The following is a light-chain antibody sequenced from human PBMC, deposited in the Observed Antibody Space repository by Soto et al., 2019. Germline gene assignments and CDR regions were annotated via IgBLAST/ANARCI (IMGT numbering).Light chain of an antibody. CDR2: DAS. CDR1: QSVGNY. J-gene: IGKJ1*01. Sequence: TVLTQSPATLSLSPGERATLSCRASQSVGNYLAWYQQKPGQAPRLLIYDASNSATGIPARFSGSGSGTDFTLTISSLEPEDFAVYYCQQRNNWAFGQGTKVEIK. CDR3: QQRNNWA. V-gene: IGKV3-11*01.